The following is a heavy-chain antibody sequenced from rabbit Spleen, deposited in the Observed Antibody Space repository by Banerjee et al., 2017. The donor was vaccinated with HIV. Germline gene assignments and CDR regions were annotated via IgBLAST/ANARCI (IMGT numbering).Heavy chain of an antibody. D-gene: IGHD5-1*01. Sequence: QSLEESGGGLVQPEGSLTLTCTTSGFSFSSNDYMCWVRQAPGKGLEWIACTAGGRSAFTYYASWAKGRFTCSKASSTTVTLQMTSLTAADTATYFCARGVVGNGNYIHDIALWGPGTLVTVS. CDR1: GFSFSSNDY. CDR2: TAGGRSAFT. J-gene: IGHJ4*01. CDR3: ARGVVGNGNYIHDIAL. V-gene: IGHV1S40*01.